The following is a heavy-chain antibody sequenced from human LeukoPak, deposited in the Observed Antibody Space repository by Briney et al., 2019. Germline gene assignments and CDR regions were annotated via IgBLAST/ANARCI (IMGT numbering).Heavy chain of an antibody. Sequence: GGSLRLSCAASGFTFSDYYMTWLRQAPGKGLEWLSYISNTGSTVFYADSVKGRFTVSRDNAKRSLYLQMNSLRAEDTAVYYCARVDYWGQGTLVTVSS. CDR2: ISNTGSTV. CDR3: ARVDY. J-gene: IGHJ4*02. V-gene: IGHV3-11*04. CDR1: GFTFSDYY.